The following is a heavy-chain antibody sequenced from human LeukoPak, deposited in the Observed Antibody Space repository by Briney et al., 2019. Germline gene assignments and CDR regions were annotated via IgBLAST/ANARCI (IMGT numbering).Heavy chain of an antibody. CDR1: GGSISSGGYY. Sequence: PSQTLSLTCTVSGGSISSGGYYWSWIRQPPGKGLEWIGEINHSGSTNYNPSLKSRVTISVDTSKNQFSLKLSSVTAADTAVYYCARDRDGYNYWGQGTLVTVSS. J-gene: IGHJ4*02. CDR3: ARDRDGYNY. V-gene: IGHV4-61*08. CDR2: INHSGST. D-gene: IGHD5-24*01.